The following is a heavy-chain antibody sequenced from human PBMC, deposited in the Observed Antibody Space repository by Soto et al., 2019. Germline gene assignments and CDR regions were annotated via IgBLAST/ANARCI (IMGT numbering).Heavy chain of an antibody. CDR2: ISAYNGNT. CDR3: ATLNYGALDYGMDV. CDR1: GYTFTSYG. Sequence: ASVKVSCKASGYTFTSYGISWVRQATGQGLEWMGWISAYNGNTNYAQKLQGRVTMTTDTSTSTAYMELRSLRSDDTAVYYCATLNYGALDYGMDVWGQGTTVTVSS. D-gene: IGHD4-17*01. V-gene: IGHV1-18*01. J-gene: IGHJ6*02.